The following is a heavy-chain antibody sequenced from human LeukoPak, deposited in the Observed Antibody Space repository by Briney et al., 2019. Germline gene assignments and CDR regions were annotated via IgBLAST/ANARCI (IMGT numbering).Heavy chain of an antibody. V-gene: IGHV3-30*02. D-gene: IGHD5-12*01. J-gene: IGHJ4*02. CDR3: AKDSASGFWGPLSGHGDY. CDR2: IRYDGSNK. CDR1: GFTFSSYG. Sequence: GGSLRLSCAASGFTFSSYGMHWVRQAPGKGLEWVAFIRYDGSNKYYADSVKGRFTISRDNSKNTLYLQMNSLRAEDTAVYYCAKDSASGFWGPLSGHGDYWGQGTLVTVSS.